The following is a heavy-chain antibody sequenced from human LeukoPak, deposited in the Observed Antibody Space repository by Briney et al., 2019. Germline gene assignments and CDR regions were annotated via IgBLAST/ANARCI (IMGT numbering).Heavy chain of an antibody. J-gene: IGHJ1*01. Sequence: GGSLRLSCAASGFTFSSYWMHWVRQAPGKGRVWVSRINSDGSSTSYADSVKGRFTISRDNAKNTLYLQMNSLRAADTAVYYCARGGSSYSSSWYSEYFQHWGQGTLVTVSS. CDR2: INSDGSST. CDR1: GFTFSSYW. D-gene: IGHD6-13*01. CDR3: ARGGSSYSSSWYSEYFQH. V-gene: IGHV3-74*01.